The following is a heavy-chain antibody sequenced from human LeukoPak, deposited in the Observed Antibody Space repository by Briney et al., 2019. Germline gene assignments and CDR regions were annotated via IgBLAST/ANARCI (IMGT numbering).Heavy chain of an antibody. Sequence: GGSLRLSCAASGFTFSSYAMSWARQAPGKGLEWVSGITGSGSGGRTYYADSVKGRFTSSRDNSKNTMYLQMSSLRAEDTAVYYCAKAGSIRFDYWGQGALVTVSS. CDR3: AKAGSIRFDY. CDR2: ITGSGSGGRT. CDR1: GFTFSSYA. J-gene: IGHJ4*02. V-gene: IGHV3-23*01. D-gene: IGHD1-26*01.